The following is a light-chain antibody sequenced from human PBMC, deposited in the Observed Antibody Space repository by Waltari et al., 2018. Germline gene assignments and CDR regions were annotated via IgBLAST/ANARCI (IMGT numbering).Light chain of an antibody. V-gene: IGLV7-43*01. CDR3: LLFYGGAYV. J-gene: IGLJ1*01. CDR1: TGAVTSGHF. Sequence: QTVVTQEPSLTVSPGGTVTRTCASSTGAVTSGHFPTWVQQRPRQPPRSLIYSANNKHSWTPARFSGSLIGGKAALTLSGVQPEDEADYYCLLFYGGAYVFGTGTKLTVL. CDR2: SAN.